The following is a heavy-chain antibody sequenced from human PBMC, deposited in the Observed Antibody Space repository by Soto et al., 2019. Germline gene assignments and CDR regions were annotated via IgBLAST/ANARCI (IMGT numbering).Heavy chain of an antibody. CDR3: ATDLGLPPDY. CDR1: GYTFTNYA. Sequence: QVQLVQSGAEVKKPGASVKVSCRASGYTFTNYAIHWVRQAPRQRLEWMGRINPGDGNTKYPQKFQGRVTITSDTSASTAYMELNSLTSEDTSIYYCATDLGLPPDYWGQGTLVTVSS. CDR2: INPGDGNT. J-gene: IGHJ4*02. V-gene: IGHV1-3*01.